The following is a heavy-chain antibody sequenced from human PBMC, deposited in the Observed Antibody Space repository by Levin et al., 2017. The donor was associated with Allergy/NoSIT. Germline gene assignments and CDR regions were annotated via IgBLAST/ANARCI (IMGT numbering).Heavy chain of an antibody. Sequence: LSLPCAASGFTFRTFSMNWVRQAPGKGLEWVSGIGSGGSTYYADSVKGRFTISRDISKNTLYLQMNSLRAEDTAVYYCAKDGSSSSSYYYYGMDVWGQGTTVTVSS. CDR3: AKDGSSSSSYYYYGMDV. CDR1: GFTFRTFS. J-gene: IGHJ6*02. CDR2: IGSGGST. D-gene: IGHD6-6*01. V-gene: IGHV3-23*01.